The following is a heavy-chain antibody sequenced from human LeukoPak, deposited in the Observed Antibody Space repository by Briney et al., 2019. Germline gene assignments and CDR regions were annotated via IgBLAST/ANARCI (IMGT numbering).Heavy chain of an antibody. V-gene: IGHV3-23*01. CDR3: AKGGGREAVAGRDYFDY. CDR1: GFTVSSNY. J-gene: IGHJ4*02. Sequence: GGSLRLSCAASGFTVSSNYMSWVRQAPGKGLEWVSAISGSGGSTYYADSVKGRFTISRDNSKNTLYLQMNSLRAEDTAVYYCAKGGGREAVAGRDYFDYWGQGTLVTVSS. CDR2: ISGSGGST. D-gene: IGHD6-19*01.